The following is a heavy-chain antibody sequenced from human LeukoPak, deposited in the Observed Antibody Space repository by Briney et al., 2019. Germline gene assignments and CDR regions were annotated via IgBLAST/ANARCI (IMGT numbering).Heavy chain of an antibody. D-gene: IGHD3-10*01. V-gene: IGHV5-51*01. CDR3: GRQLMYYYGSGASEGAFDI. Sequence: GESLKISCKGSGYSFSNYWIAWVRQMPGKGLECMGIIYPGDSDTRYSPSFQGQVTISADKSISTAYLQWSSLEASDTAMYYCGRQLMYYYGSGASEGAFDIWGQGTMVTVSS. J-gene: IGHJ3*02. CDR2: IYPGDSDT. CDR1: GYSFSNYW.